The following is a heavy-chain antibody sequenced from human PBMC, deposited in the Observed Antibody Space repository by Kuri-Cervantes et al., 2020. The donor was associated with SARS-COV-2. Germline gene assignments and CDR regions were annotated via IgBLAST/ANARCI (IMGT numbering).Heavy chain of an antibody. V-gene: IGHV3-21*04. D-gene: IGHD4-23*01. Sequence: GESLMISCAAYEFPFSDYDLNWVRQAPGKGLEWVAFISSSGTYIYYRDSLKGRFTISRDNSKNTLNLQMGGLRAEDTAEYYCAGDLSVGNRGWFDPWGQGTLVTVSS. J-gene: IGHJ5*02. CDR2: ISSSGTYI. CDR1: EFPFSDYD. CDR3: AGDLSVGNRGWFDP.